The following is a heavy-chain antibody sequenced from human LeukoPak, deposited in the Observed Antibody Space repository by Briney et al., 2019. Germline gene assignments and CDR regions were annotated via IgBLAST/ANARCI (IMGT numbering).Heavy chain of an antibody. D-gene: IGHD3/OR15-3a*01. V-gene: IGHV4-39*01. CDR3: ARQTGAGLFILP. Sequence: WETLSLTCTVSGVSISSSNSYWGWIRQPPGKGLEWIGSIYYSGNTYYNASLKSQVSISIDTSKNQFSLKLTSVTAADTAVYYCARQTGAGLFILPGGQGTLVTVSS. CDR2: IYYSGNT. CDR1: GVSISSSNSY. J-gene: IGHJ4*02.